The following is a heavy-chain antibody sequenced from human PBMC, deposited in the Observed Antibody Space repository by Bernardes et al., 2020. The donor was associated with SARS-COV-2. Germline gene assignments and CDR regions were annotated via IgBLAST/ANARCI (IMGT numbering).Heavy chain of an antibody. CDR3: AKDSSHYYDSSGYQIEY. J-gene: IGHJ4*02. CDR2: ISWNSGSI. CDR1: GFTFDDYA. D-gene: IGHD3-22*01. V-gene: IGHV3-9*01. Sequence: GGSLRLSCAASGFTFDDYAMHWVRQAPGKGLEWVSGISWNSGSIGYADSVKGRFTISRDNAKNSLYLQMNSLRAEDTALYYCAKDSSHYYDSSGYQIEYWGQGTLVTVSS.